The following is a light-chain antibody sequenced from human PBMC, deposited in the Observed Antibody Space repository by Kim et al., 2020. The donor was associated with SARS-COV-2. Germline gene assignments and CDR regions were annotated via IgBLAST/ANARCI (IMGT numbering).Light chain of an antibody. CDR2: SAS. CDR3: QHYGSSPLT. V-gene: IGKV3-20*01. Sequence: EIVLTQSPGTLSLSPGERATLSCRASQSLTSTYLAWYQQKPGQAPRLFIYSASSRATGIPDRFSGSGSGTDFTLTISRLEPEDFAVYYCQHYGSSPLTFGGGTKLEI. CDR1: QSLTSTY. J-gene: IGKJ4*01.